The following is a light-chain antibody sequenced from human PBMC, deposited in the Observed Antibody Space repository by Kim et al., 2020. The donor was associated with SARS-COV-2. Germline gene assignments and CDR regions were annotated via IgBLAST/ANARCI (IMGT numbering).Light chain of an antibody. CDR2: ADN. V-gene: IGLV6-57*03. J-gene: IGLJ3*02. CDR3: QSYDSSNQV. Sequence: GKTVPISCARRGGGIAVNDVQWDQQRPGSAPTTVIYADNQRPSGVPDRFSGSIDSSSNSASLTISGLKTEDEADYYCQSYDSSNQVFGGGTQLTVL. CDR1: GGGIAVND.